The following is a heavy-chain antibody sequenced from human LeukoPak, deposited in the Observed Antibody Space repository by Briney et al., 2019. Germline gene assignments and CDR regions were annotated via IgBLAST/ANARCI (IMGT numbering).Heavy chain of an antibody. J-gene: IGHJ2*01. CDR2: INHSGST. CDR3: ARGRERYFDL. D-gene: IGHD1-1*01. Sequence: KPSETLSLTCAVYVGSFSGYYWTWIRQPPGKGLEWIGEINHSGSTNYNPSLKSRVTISVVTSKNQFSLKLSSVTAADTAVYYCARGRERYFDLWGRGTRVTVSS. CDR1: VGSFSGYY. V-gene: IGHV4-34*01.